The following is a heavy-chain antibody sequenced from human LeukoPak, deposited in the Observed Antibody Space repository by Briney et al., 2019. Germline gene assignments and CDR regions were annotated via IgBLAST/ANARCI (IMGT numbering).Heavy chain of an antibody. CDR1: GYTFTSYP. CDR2: ITVYNGNT. V-gene: IGHV1-18*01. Sequence: ASVKVSCKASGYTFTSYPISWVRQAPGQGLEWMGWITVYNGNTNYAQKLQGRVTMTTDTSTSTAYMELRRLRSDDTAVYYCARGKDYGDYVGDFDYWGQGTLVTVSS. CDR3: ARGKDYGDYVGDFDY. D-gene: IGHD4-17*01. J-gene: IGHJ4*02.